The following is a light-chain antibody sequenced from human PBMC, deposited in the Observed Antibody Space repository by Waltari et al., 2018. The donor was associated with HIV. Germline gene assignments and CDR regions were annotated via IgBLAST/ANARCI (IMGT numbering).Light chain of an antibody. J-gene: IGLJ1*01. CDR1: MLNSGRNV. CDR2: RDN. CDR3: AAWDDSLRGSYV. Sequence: QSVLTTPPSASGTHRHGVTMSWSESMLNSGRNVVSWFQQLPGTAPKVLIFRDNQRPSGLPDRFSGSKSGASASLAISGLRSEDEADYYCAAWDDSLRGSYVFGPGTKVTVL. V-gene: IGLV1-47*01.